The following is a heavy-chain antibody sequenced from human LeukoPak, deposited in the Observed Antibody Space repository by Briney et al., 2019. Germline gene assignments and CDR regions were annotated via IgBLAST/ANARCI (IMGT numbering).Heavy chain of an antibody. CDR3: ARMGIAVAGAFDY. J-gene: IGHJ4*02. Sequence: SGPALVKPTQTLTLTCTFSGFSLSTSGMCVSWIRQPPRKALEWLARIDWDDDKYYSTSLKTRLTISKDTSKTQVVLTMTNMDPVDTATYCCARMGIAVAGAFDYWGQGTLVTVSS. V-gene: IGHV2-70*11. CDR2: IDWDDDK. CDR1: GFSLSTSGMC. D-gene: IGHD6-19*01.